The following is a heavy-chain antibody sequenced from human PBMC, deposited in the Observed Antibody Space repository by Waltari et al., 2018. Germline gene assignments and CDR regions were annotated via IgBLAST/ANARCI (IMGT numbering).Heavy chain of an antibody. Sequence: QVQLVQSGAEVKKPGSSVKVSCKASGGTFSSYAISWVRQAPGHGLEWMGGIIPIFGTANYEQKFQGRVTSTADECTSTADMELSSLRSEDTAVYYCASNLAAAVYYYYGMDVWGQGTTVTVSS. V-gene: IGHV1-69*01. CDR3: ASNLAAAVYYYYGMDV. J-gene: IGHJ6*02. CDR2: IIPIFGTA. D-gene: IGHD6-13*01. CDR1: GGTFSSYA.